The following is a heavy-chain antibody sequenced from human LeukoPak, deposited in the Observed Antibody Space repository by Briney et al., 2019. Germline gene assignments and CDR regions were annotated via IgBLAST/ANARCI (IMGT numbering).Heavy chain of an antibody. Sequence: PSETLSLTCTVSGGSISSYYWSWIRQPPGKGLEWIGYIYYSGSTYYNPSLKSRVTISVDTSKNQFSLKLSSVTAADTAVYYCARLYYYDSSGYQGRDYWGQGTLVTVSS. CDR2: IYYSGST. V-gene: IGHV4-59*08. CDR1: GGSISSYY. CDR3: ARLYYYDSSGYQGRDY. D-gene: IGHD3-22*01. J-gene: IGHJ4*02.